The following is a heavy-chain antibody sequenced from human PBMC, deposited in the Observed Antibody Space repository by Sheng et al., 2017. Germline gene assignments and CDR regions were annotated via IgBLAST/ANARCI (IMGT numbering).Heavy chain of an antibody. V-gene: IGHV3-23*04. CDR2: ISGSGGST. CDR3: AKDRREVRIGNNWYYYHGMDV. Sequence: EVQLVESGGGLVEPGGSLRLSCSTSGFTFGTYGMSWVRQAPGKGLEWVSGISGSGGSTYYADSVKGRFTTSRDNSKNTVHLQMSSLRDEDTAVYYCAKDRREVRIGNNWYYYHGMDVWGQGTTVTVSS. CDR1: GFTFGTYG. D-gene: IGHD1-1*01. J-gene: IGHJ6*02.